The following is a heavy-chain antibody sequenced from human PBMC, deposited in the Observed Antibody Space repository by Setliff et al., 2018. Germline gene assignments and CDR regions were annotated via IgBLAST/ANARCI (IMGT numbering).Heavy chain of an antibody. V-gene: IGHV1-18*04. Sequence: GASVKVSCKASGYTFTSYGISWVRQAPGQGLEWVGWISAYNANTNYAQKLQGRVTMTTDTSTSTAYMELRSLRSDDTAVYYCARDSYFWTWYAFDIWGQGTMVTVSS. CDR3: ARDSYFWTWYAFDI. D-gene: IGHD3-3*01. J-gene: IGHJ3*02. CDR1: GYTFTSYG. CDR2: ISAYNANT.